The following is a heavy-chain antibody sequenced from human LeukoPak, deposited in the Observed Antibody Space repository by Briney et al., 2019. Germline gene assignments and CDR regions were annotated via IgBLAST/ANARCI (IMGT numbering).Heavy chain of an antibody. Sequence: PGGSLRLSCAASGFTFSSYGRHWVRQAPGKGLEWVAVIWYDGSNKYYADSVKGRFTISRDNSKNTLYLQMNSLRAEDTAVYYCAKTPRSTSTYHFDYWGQGTLVTVSS. D-gene: IGHD2-2*01. CDR2: IWYDGSNK. CDR3: AKTPRSTSTYHFDY. CDR1: GFTFSSYG. J-gene: IGHJ4*02. V-gene: IGHV3-33*06.